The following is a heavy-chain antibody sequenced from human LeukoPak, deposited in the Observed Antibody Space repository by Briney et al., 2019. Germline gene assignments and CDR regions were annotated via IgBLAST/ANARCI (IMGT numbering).Heavy chain of an antibody. V-gene: IGHV3-7*01. Sequence: GGSLRLSCSASGFTFTTSWMNWVRQAPAKGLEWLASITPNASETYYVDSVRGRFTISRDDDKNSVYLQMNSLRAEDTAVYFCARDRAFKAFDYWGQGNLVSVSS. CDR3: ARDRAFKAFDY. J-gene: IGHJ4*02. CDR2: ITPNASET. CDR1: GFTFTTSW.